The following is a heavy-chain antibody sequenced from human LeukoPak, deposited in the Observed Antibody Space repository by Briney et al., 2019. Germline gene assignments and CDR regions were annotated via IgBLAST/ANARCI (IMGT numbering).Heavy chain of an antibody. CDR2: IYTSGST. Sequence: SETLSLTCTVSGGSISTYTWSWIWHPARQGQEWIGHIYTSGSTNYNPSLKSRVTISVDTSKNQFSLKLSSVTAADTAVYYCARQTAGGILGYYYYYMDVWGKGTTVSVSS. CDR3: ARQTAGGILGYYYYYMDV. CDR1: GGSISTYT. D-gene: IGHD4-23*01. J-gene: IGHJ6*03. V-gene: IGHV4-4*07.